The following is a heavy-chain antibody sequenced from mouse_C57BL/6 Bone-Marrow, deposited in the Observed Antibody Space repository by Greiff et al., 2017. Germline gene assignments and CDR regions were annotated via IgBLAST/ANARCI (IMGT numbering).Heavy chain of an antibody. D-gene: IGHD2-2*01. CDR3: ARSIYYGYGGDY. CDR2: IYPGSGKT. J-gene: IGHJ2*01. CDR1: GYTFTDYY. Sequence: VKLMESGAELVRPGASVTLSCKASGYTFTDYYINWVKQRPGQGLEWIARIYPGSGKTYYNEKFKGKATLTAEKSSSTAYMQLSSLTSEDSAVYFCARSIYYGYGGDYWGQGTTLTVSS. V-gene: IGHV1-76*01.